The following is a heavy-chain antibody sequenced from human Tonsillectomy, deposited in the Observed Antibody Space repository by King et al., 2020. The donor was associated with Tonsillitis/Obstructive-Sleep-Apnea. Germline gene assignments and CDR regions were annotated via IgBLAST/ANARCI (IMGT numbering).Heavy chain of an antibody. J-gene: IGHJ4*02. CDR3: ASDGKPAAMFYYYYY. D-gene: IGHD2-2*01. CDR1: GGTFSSYA. V-gene: IGHV1-69*12. Sequence: QLVQSGAEVKKPGSSVKVSCKASGGTFSSYAISWVRQAPGQGLEWMGGIIPIFGTANYAQKFQGRDTITADESTSTAYMELSSLRSEDTAVYYCASDGKPAAMFYYYYYWGQGTLVTVSS. CDR2: IIPIFGTA.